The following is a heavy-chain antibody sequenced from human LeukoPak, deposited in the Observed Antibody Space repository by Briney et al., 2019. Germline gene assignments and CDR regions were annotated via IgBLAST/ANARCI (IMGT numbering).Heavy chain of an antibody. CDR1: GFTFSSYA. CDR2: ISGSGGST. V-gene: IGHV3-23*01. D-gene: IGHD2-15*01. Sequence: GGSLRLSCAASGFTFSSYAMSWVRQAPGKGLEWVSAISGSGGSTYYADSVKGRFTISRDNSKNTLYLQMNSLRAEDTAVYYCAKGGDIAVVVAAVSGFDYWGQGTLVTVSS. J-gene: IGHJ4*02. CDR3: AKGGDIAVVVAAVSGFDY.